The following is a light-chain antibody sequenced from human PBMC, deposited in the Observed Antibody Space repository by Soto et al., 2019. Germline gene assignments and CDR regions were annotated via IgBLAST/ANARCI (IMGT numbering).Light chain of an antibody. CDR2: DVS. V-gene: IGLV2-14*01. CDR1: SSDVGGYKY. Sequence: QSVLTQPASVSGSPGQSITISCTGTSSDVGGYKYVSWYQQHPGKAPKLMIYDVSNRPSGVSNRFSGYKSGNTASLTISGLQAEDEADYYCSSYTSSSTVVFGGGTKLTVL. J-gene: IGLJ2*01. CDR3: SSYTSSSTVV.